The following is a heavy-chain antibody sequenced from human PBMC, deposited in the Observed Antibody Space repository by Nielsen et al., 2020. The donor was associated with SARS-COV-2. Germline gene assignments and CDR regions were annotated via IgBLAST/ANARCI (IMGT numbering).Heavy chain of an antibody. Sequence: GESLKISCAASGFTFSGNAVSWVRQAPGKGLEWVSVMSRSGDSTDYADSVKGRFTISRDSSKNTLYLQMNSLRAEDTAVYYCARGRSGSYYYGMDVWGQGTTVTVSS. CDR2: MSRSGDST. J-gene: IGHJ6*02. CDR3: ARGRSGSYYYGMDV. D-gene: IGHD1-26*01. V-gene: IGHV3-23*01. CDR1: GFTFSGNA.